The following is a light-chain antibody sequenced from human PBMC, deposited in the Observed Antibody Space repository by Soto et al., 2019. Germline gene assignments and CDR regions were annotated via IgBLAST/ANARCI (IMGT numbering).Light chain of an antibody. CDR2: GAS. CDR3: QQYNNWSS. CDR1: QSVSSN. J-gene: IGKJ1*01. V-gene: IGKV3-15*01. Sequence: EIVMTQSPATLSVSPGERATLSCRASQSVSSNLAWYQQKPGQAPRLLIYGASTRATGIPARFSGSGSGTEFTLTISILHSEDVAVYYCQQYNNWSSFGQGTKVEIK.